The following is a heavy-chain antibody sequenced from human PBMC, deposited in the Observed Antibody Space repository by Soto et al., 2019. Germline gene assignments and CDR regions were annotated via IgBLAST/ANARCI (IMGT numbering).Heavy chain of an antibody. CDR1: GGTFSSYA. CDR2: IIPIFGTA. J-gene: IGHJ6*02. V-gene: IGHV1-69*13. Sequence: ASVKVSCKASGGTFSSYAISWVRQAPGQGLEWMGGIIPIFGTANYAQKFQGRVTITADESTSTAYMELSSLRSEDTAVYYCATPMRGLAAMGTYYYYGMDVWGQGTTVTVSS. CDR3: ATPMRGLAAMGTYYYYGMDV. D-gene: IGHD2-2*01.